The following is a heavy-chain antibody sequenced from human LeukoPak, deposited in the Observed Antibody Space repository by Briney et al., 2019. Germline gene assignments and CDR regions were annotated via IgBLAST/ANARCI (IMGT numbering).Heavy chain of an antibody. J-gene: IGHJ4*02. D-gene: IGHD2-2*01. Sequence: GGSLRLSCAASGLTFSSYEMNWVRQAPGKGLEWVSYISSSGTTIYYADSVKGRFTISRDNAKNSLYLQMNSLRAEDTAVYYCARRYCRSTSCLIDYWGQGTLVTVSS. CDR3: ARRYCRSTSCLIDY. CDR1: GLTFSSYE. CDR2: ISSSGTTI. V-gene: IGHV3-48*03.